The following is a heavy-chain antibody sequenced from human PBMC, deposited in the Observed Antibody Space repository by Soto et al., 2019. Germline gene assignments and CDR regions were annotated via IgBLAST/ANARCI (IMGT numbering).Heavy chain of an antibody. CDR1: GFTFSTYA. CDR3: AKTFNSGTLGWFDS. D-gene: IGHD3-10*01. CDR2: VSPDGSNK. V-gene: IGHV3-30-3*02. J-gene: IGHJ5*01. Sequence: GGSLRLSCGASGFTFSTYAIHWVRQAPGKGLEWVAVVSPDGSNKYYACSVKGRFTVSRDNSKNTLYLQMHGLTPDDTAMYYCAKTFNSGTLGWFDSWGQGTLVTVSS.